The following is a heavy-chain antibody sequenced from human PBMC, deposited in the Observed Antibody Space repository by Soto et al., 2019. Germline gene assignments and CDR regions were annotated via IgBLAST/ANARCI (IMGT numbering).Heavy chain of an antibody. CDR2: INVNNGDT. J-gene: IGHJ4*02. CDR3: ARDLSDFWSGYYILAY. D-gene: IGHD3-3*01. CDR1: GYTFSRFG. V-gene: IGHV1-18*01. Sequence: SVKVSCKASGYTFSRFGINWVRQAPGQGLEWLAWINVNNGDTNSAQKVQGRVIMTTDTSTSTAYMELRSLRSDDTAVYYCARDLSDFWSGYYILAYWGQGTLVTVSS.